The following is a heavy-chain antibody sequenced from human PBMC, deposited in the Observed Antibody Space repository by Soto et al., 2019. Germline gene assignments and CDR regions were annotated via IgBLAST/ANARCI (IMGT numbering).Heavy chain of an antibody. CDR2: TYYRSKWYN. D-gene: IGHD2-15*01. CDR3: ARWTGYCSGGSCYSSSYWFDP. Sequence: PSQTLSLTCAISGDSVSSNSAAWNWIRQSPSRGLEWLGRTYYRSKWYNDYAVSVKSRITINPDTSKNQFSLQLNSVTPEDTAVYYCARWTGYCSGGSCYSSSYWFDPWGQGTLVTVS. J-gene: IGHJ5*02. V-gene: IGHV6-1*01. CDR1: GDSVSSNSAA.